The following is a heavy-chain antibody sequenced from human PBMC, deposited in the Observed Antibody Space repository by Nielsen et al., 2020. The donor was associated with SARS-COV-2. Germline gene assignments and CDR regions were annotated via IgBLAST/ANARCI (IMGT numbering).Heavy chain of an antibody. CDR2: INWNGGST. CDR1: GFTVSSNY. J-gene: IGHJ6*02. CDR3: ARDQEGYYGSGSYEGDDYYYYYGMDV. D-gene: IGHD3-10*01. V-gene: IGHV3-20*04. Sequence: GGPLRLSCVASGFTVSSNYMSWVRQAPGKGLEWVSGINWNGGSTGYADSVKGRFTISRDNAKNSLYLQMNSLRAEDTAVYYCARDQEGYYGSGSYEGDDYYYYYGMDVWGQGTTVTVSS.